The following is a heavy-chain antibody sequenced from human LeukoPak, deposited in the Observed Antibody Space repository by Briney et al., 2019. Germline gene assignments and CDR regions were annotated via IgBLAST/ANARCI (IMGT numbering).Heavy chain of an antibody. Sequence: SETLSLTCTVSGVSISSSSYHWDWIRQPPGKGLEWIGSIYDNGSTYYSPSLKSRVTISVDTSKNQFSLRLNSVTAADTAVYYCARQVLHTAMDYRGQGTLVSVSS. CDR2: IYDNGST. CDR3: ARQVLHTAMDY. V-gene: IGHV4-39*01. D-gene: IGHD5-18*01. CDR1: GVSISSSSYH. J-gene: IGHJ4*02.